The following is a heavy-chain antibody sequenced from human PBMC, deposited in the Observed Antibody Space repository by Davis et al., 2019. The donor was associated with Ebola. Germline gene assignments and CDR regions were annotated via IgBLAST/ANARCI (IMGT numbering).Heavy chain of an antibody. CDR1: GFTFSGYD. CDR3: ARAGFGELFLDY. J-gene: IGHJ4*02. D-gene: IGHD3-10*01. Sequence: GESLKISCAASGFTFSGYDMHWVRQAPGKGLEWVAFIRYDGSNEYYADSVRGRFTISRENAKNSLYLQMNSLRAGDTAVYYCARAGFGELFLDYWGQGTLVTVSS. V-gene: IGHV3-30*02. CDR2: IRYDGSNE.